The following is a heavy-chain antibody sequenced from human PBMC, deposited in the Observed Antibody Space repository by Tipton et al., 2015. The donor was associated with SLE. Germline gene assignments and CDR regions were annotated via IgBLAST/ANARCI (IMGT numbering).Heavy chain of an antibody. CDR3: AREICSGGNCFFDI. CDR1: GGSISSDY. D-gene: IGHD2-15*01. J-gene: IGHJ4*02. Sequence: GLVKPSETLSVTCTVSGGSISSDYWSLIRQPPGKGLEWIACLHDTWNTKYSPSLKSRVVILVDTSKNEFSLQLTSVAAADTAMYFCAREICSGGNCFFDIWGQGTLLTVSS. CDR2: LHDTWNT. V-gene: IGHV4-59*01.